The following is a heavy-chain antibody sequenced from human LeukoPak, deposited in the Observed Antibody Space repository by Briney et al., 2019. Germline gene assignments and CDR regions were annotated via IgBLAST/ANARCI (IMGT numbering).Heavy chain of an antibody. V-gene: IGHV4-59*01. D-gene: IGHD6-19*01. CDR2: IYYSGST. CDR3: ATESIAVAGTYFDY. J-gene: IGHJ4*02. CDR1: GGSISSYY. Sequence: SETLSLTCTVSGGSISSYYWSWIRQPPGKGLEWIGYIYYSGSTNYNPSLKSRVTISVDTSKNQFSLKLSSVTAADTAVYYCATESIAVAGTYFDYWGQGTLVTVSS.